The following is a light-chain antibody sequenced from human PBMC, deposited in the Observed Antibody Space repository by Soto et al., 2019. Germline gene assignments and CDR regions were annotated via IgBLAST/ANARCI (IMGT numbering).Light chain of an antibody. CDR1: QSISFW. Sequence: DIQMTQSPSTLSASVADSVTITCRASQSISFWLAWYQQQPGKAPKLLINTASRLENGVPSRFIGSGSRTEFTLTISSLQPDDFATYYCQHYSSYPLTFGPGTKVDI. CDR3: QHYSSYPLT. CDR2: TAS. V-gene: IGKV1-5*03. J-gene: IGKJ3*01.